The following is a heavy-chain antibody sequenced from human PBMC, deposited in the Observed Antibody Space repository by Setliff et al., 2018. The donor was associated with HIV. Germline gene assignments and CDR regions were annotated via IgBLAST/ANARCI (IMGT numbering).Heavy chain of an antibody. V-gene: IGHV3-11*04. D-gene: IGHD3-16*01. Sequence: KPGGSLRLSCAASGFTFSASYMTWIRQAPGKGLEWVAHISSSGATIYYVDSVKGRFTISRDNAANSLYLQMNSLRVEDTAIYFCARYFYASSSSAIDAWGQGMPVTVSS. CDR1: GFTFSASY. J-gene: IGHJ5*02. CDR2: ISSSGATI. CDR3: ARYFYASSSSAIDA.